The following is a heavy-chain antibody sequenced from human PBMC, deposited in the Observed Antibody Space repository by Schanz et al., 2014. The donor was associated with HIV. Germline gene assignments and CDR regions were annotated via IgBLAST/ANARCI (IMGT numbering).Heavy chain of an antibody. J-gene: IGHJ4*02. CDR2: INPKSGDT. CDR3: ARGLVGGGF. D-gene: IGHD1-26*01. Sequence: QVRLVQSGAEVKRPGASVKVSCKASGYTFTGYFVHWVRQAPGQGLQWMGWINPKSGDTSYAQKFQGRVTMTRDTSISTAYMSLSRLRSDDTAVYYCARGLVGGGFWGQGTLVTVSS. CDR1: GYTFTGYF. V-gene: IGHV1-2*02.